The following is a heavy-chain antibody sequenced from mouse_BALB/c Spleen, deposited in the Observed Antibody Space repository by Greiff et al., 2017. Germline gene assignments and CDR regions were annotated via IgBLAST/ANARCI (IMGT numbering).Heavy chain of an antibody. CDR1: GFTFSDYY. Sequence: EVKLVESGGGLVKPGGSLKLSCAASGFTFSDYYMYWVRQTPEKRLEWVATISDGGSYTYYPDSVKGRFTISRDNAKNNLYLQMSSLKSEDTAMYYCAVGKNLFDYWGQGTTLTVSS. J-gene: IGHJ2*01. CDR3: AVGKNLFDY. V-gene: IGHV5-4*02. CDR2: ISDGGSYT.